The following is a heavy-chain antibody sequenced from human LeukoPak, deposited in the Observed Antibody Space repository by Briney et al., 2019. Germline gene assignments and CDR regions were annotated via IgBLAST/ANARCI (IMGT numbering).Heavy chain of an antibody. J-gene: IGHJ5*02. Sequence: VESLKISCKGSGYSFTSYWIGWVRQMPGKGLEWMGIIYPGDSDTRYSPSFQGQVTISADKSISTAYLQWSSLKASDTAMYYCARSGGHVTGTTSNWFDPWGQGTLVTVSS. CDR2: IYPGDSDT. CDR3: ARSGGHVTGTTSNWFDP. D-gene: IGHD1-7*01. CDR1: GYSFTSYW. V-gene: IGHV5-51*01.